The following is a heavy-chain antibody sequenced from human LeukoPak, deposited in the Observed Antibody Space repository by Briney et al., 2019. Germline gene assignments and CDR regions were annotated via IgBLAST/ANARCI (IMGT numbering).Heavy chain of an antibody. V-gene: IGHV3-53*01. Sequence: GGSLRLSCAASGFTVSSNYMSWVRQAPGKGLEWVSVIYSGGSTYYADSAKGRFTISRDNSKNTLYLQMNSLRAEDTAVYYCARDGVTPDAFDIWGQGTMVTVSS. J-gene: IGHJ3*02. D-gene: IGHD2-21*02. CDR1: GFTVSSNY. CDR2: IYSGGST. CDR3: ARDGVTPDAFDI.